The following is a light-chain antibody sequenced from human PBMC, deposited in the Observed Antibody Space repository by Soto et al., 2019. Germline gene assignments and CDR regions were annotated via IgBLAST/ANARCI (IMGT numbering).Light chain of an antibody. CDR3: SSYTSSSTLMV. J-gene: IGLJ2*01. V-gene: IGLV2-14*01. CDR2: DVS. Sequence: QSVLTQPASVSGSPGQSITISCTGTSSDVGGYNCVSWYQQHPGKAPKLMSYDVSNRPSGVSNRFSGSKSGNTASLTISGVQAEDEADYYCSSYTSSSTLMVFGGGTKLTVL. CDR1: SSDVGGYNC.